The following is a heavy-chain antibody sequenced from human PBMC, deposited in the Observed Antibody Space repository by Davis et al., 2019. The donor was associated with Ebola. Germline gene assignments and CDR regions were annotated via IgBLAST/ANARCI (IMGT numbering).Heavy chain of an antibody. V-gene: IGHV4-39*01. CDR2: IYYSGST. CDR3: ARRCGGDCYSRDAFDI. D-gene: IGHD2-21*02. J-gene: IGHJ3*02. CDR1: GGSISSSNYY. Sequence: PSETLSLTCTVSGGSISSSNYYWGWIRQPPGKGLEWIGSIYYSGSTYYNPSLKSRVTISVDTSKNQFSLKLSSVTAADTAVYFCARRCGGDCYSRDAFDIWGQGTMVTVSS.